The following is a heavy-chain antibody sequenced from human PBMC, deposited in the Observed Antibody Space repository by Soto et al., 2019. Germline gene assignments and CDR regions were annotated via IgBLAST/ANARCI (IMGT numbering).Heavy chain of an antibody. D-gene: IGHD2-15*01. V-gene: IGHV5-10-1*01. CDR2: IDPSDSYT. J-gene: IGHJ5*02. CDR1: EYRFNSYW. Sequence: GESLKISCKGSEYRFNSYWIGWVRQMPGKGLEWMGRIDPSDSYTNYSPSFQGHVTISADKSISTAYLQWSSLKASDTAMYYCARHSYCSGGSCYGYWFDPWGQGTQVTVSS. CDR3: ARHSYCSGGSCYGYWFDP.